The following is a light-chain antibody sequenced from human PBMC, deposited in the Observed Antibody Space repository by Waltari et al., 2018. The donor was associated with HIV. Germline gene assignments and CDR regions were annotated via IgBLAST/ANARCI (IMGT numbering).Light chain of an antibody. J-gene: IGKJ2*01. CDR1: QSVSTN. Sequence: EIVLTHSPATLSLFPGERATLSCRASQSVSTNLAWYQQKSGQAPRLLIYGASTRASGIPTRFSGSGSGTEFTLTISSLQSEDFAVYYCQQYNIWPPDAFGQGTKLEIK. CDR3: QQYNIWPPDA. CDR2: GAS. V-gene: IGKV3-15*01.